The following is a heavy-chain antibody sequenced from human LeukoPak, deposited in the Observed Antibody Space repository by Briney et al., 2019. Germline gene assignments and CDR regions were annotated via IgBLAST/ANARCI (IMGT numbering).Heavy chain of an antibody. CDR3: ATEDWGGGIPGDGYNFNGFDP. Sequence: ASVKVSCKVSGYTLTELSMHWVRQAPGKGLEWMGGFDPEDGETIYAQKFQGRVTMTEDTSTDTAYMELSSLRSEDTAVYYVATEDWGGGIPGDGYNFNGFDPWGQEPWSPSPQ. V-gene: IGHV1-24*01. D-gene: IGHD5-24*01. J-gene: IGHJ5*02. CDR2: FDPEDGET. CDR1: GYTLTELS.